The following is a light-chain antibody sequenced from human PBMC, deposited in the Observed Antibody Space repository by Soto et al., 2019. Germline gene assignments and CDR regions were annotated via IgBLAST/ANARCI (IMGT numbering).Light chain of an antibody. CDR3: CSYAGSYPVV. Sequence: QSALTQPRSVSGSPGQSVTIACTGTSSDVGGYNYVSWHQQHPGKAPKLMIYDVSKRPSGAPDRFSGSKSGNTASLTISGLQAEDEADYYCCSYAGSYPVVFGGGTKLTVL. CDR1: SSDVGGYNY. V-gene: IGLV2-11*01. CDR2: DVS. J-gene: IGLJ2*01.